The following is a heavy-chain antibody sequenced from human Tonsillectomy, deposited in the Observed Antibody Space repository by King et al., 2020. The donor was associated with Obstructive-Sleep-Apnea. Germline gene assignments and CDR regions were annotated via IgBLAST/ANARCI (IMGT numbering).Heavy chain of an antibody. D-gene: IGHD1-26*01. CDR2: IKSRSGGGGI. V-gene: IGHV3-15*01. Sequence: VQLVESGGGFVKPGGSLRLSCVASGFSFSGAWRSWVRQASGEGLEWVGRIKSRSGGGGIVNAAVVKGRFTNSRDDSKDTLYLQMNSLKIDDTAVYFCSTGAKRRAMDVWGQGTTVTVSS. CDR3: STGAKRRAMDV. CDR1: GFSFSGAW. J-gene: IGHJ6*02.